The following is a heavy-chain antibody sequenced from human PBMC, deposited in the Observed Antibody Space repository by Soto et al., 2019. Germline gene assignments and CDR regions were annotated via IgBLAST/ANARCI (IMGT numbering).Heavy chain of an antibody. Sequence: ASVKVSCKASGYTFTSYYMHWVRQAPGQGLEWMGIINPSGGSTSYAQKFQGRVTMTRDTSTSTVYMELSSLRSEDTAVYYCARDRDTAMEPGWFDPWGQGTQVTVSS. J-gene: IGHJ5*02. V-gene: IGHV1-46*01. CDR1: GYTFTSYY. CDR3: ARDRDTAMEPGWFDP. D-gene: IGHD5-18*01. CDR2: INPSGGST.